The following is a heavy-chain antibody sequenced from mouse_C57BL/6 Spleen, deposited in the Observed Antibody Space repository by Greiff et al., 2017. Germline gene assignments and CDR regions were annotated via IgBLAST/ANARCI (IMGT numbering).Heavy chain of an antibody. CDR1: GYAFSSYW. Sequence: QVQLQQSGAELVKPGASVKISCKASGYAFSSYWMNWVKQRPGKGLEWIGQIYPGDGDTNYNGKFKGKATLTADKSSSTAYMQLSSLTSEDSAVYFCARGAYYSLYFDVWGTGTTVTGSS. J-gene: IGHJ1*03. V-gene: IGHV1-80*01. CDR2: IYPGDGDT. CDR3: ARGAYYSLYFDV. D-gene: IGHD2-12*01.